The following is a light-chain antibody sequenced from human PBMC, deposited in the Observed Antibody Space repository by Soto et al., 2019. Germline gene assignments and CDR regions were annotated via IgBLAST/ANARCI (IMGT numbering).Light chain of an antibody. CDR1: NIGSKS. V-gene: IGLV3-21*02. CDR2: DDS. CDR3: QVWDSSSDHFLYV. Sequence: SYELTQPPSVSVAPGQTARITCGGHNIGSKSVHWYQQKPGQAPVLVVYDDSDRPSGIPERFSGSNSGNTATLTISRVEAGDEADYYCQVWDSSSDHFLYVFGTGTKLTVL. J-gene: IGLJ1*01.